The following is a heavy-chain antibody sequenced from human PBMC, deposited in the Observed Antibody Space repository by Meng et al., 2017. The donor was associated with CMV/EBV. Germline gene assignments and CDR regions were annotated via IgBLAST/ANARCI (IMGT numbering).Heavy chain of an antibody. CDR2: IRYVGSNN. CDR3: ARDLYNCTLFRYYYSGMDV. V-gene: IGHV3-33*01. D-gene: IGHD1-1*01. J-gene: IGHJ6*02. Sequence: RRSLRPSSAASVFPFGSYGVHWVRPAPGKGLEWLAFIRYVGSNNSYADSVEGRFTISRDNAKNSLYLQMNSLRAEDTSVYYCARDLYNCTLFRYYYSGMDVWGQGTTVTVSS. CDR1: VFPFGSYG.